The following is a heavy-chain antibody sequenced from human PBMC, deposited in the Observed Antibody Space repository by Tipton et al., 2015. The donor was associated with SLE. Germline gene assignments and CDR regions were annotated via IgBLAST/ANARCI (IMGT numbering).Heavy chain of an antibody. V-gene: IGHV4-34*01. Sequence: TLSLTCTVYGGSFSGYHWSWIRQPPGKGLEWIGEINHSGSATYNPSLKSRVTISVDTSKNQFSLKLSSVTAADTAVYYCAREEGQWDAFDIWGQGAMVTVSS. D-gene: IGHD6-19*01. CDR3: AREEGQWDAFDI. CDR1: GGSFSGYH. J-gene: IGHJ3*02. CDR2: INHSGSA.